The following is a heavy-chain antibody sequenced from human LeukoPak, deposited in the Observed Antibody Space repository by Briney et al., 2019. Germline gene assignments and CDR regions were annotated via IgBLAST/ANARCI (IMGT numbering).Heavy chain of an antibody. D-gene: IGHD6-19*01. V-gene: IGHV3-30*18. Sequence: GGSLRLSCAASGFTFSSYGMHWVRQAPGKGLEWVAVISYDGSNKYYADSVKGRFTISRDNPKNTLYLQMNSLRAEDTAVYYCAKDSAPVGDSSGLFDYWGQGTLVTVSS. J-gene: IGHJ4*02. CDR3: AKDSAPVGDSSGLFDY. CDR2: ISYDGSNK. CDR1: GFTFSSYG.